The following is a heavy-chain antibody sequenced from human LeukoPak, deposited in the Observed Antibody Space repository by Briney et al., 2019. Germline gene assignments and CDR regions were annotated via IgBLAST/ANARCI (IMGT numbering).Heavy chain of an antibody. CDR1: GGSITTYY. CDR2: ISYSGGT. J-gene: IGHJ4*02. V-gene: IGHV4-59*01. D-gene: IGHD4-11*01. Sequence: SETLSLTCTVSGGSITTYYWSWIRQPPGKGLEWIGYISYSGGTNYNPSLKSRITISIDTSKNQFSLNVNSVTAADTAVYYCARGADIDYRKVYYSDYWGQGTLVSVSS. CDR3: ARGADIDYRKVYYSDY.